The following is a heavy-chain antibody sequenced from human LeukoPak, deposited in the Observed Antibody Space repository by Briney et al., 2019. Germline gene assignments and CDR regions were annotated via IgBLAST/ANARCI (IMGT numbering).Heavy chain of an antibody. CDR1: GYSFTSYW. V-gene: IGHV5-51*01. CDR3: ARLGRDDCSGGSCYSYFDY. D-gene: IGHD2-15*01. CDR2: IYPGDSDT. J-gene: IGHJ4*02. Sequence: GESLKISCKGSGYSFTSYWIGWVRQIPGRGLEWMGFIYPGDSDTRYSASFQGQVTISADKSISTAYLQWSSLKASDTAMYDCARLGRDDCSGGSCYSYFDYWGQGTLVTVSS.